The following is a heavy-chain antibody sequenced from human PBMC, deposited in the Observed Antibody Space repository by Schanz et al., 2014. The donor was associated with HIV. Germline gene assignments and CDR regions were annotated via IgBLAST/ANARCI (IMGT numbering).Heavy chain of an antibody. D-gene: IGHD4-4*01. Sequence: VQLLDSGGGLVQPGGSLRLSCAASGFTFTDNYMSWIRQAPGKGLEWLSYISVNGATREYADSVKGRFTISRDNARTSLYLQMNNLRAEDTAVYYCARDRLHPGNGMDVWGQGTTVTVSS. CDR2: ISVNGATR. CDR3: ARDRLHPGNGMDV. J-gene: IGHJ6*02. CDR1: GFTFTDNY. V-gene: IGHV3-11*04.